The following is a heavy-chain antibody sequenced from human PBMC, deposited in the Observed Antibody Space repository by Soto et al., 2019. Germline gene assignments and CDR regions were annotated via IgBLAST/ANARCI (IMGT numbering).Heavy chain of an antibody. J-gene: IGHJ6*02. CDR3: AKYSSSWTRGGLWYYYYGMDV. Sequence: PGGSLRLSCAASGFTFSSYGMHWVRQAPGKGLEWVAVISYDGSNKYYADSVKGRFTISRDNSKKTLYLQMNSLRAEDMAVYYCAKYSSSWTRGGLWYYYYGMDVWGQGTTVTVSS. V-gene: IGHV3-30*18. CDR2: ISYDGSNK. D-gene: IGHD6-13*01. CDR1: GFTFSSYG.